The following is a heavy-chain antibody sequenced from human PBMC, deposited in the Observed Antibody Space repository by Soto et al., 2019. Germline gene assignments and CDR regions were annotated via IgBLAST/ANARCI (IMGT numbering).Heavy chain of an antibody. D-gene: IGHD2-15*01. CDR2: ISAHNGNT. CDR1: GYNFTSYG. V-gene: IGHV1-18*01. CDR3: ARDIVVVVAALYNWCHP. Sequence: AASVKVSCKASGYNFTSYGLSWLRQDPGQGLEWMGWISAHNGNTNHAQKIQGRVAMTTDTSTSTAYMELRSRISDDTAGYYCARDIVVVVAALYNWCHPWGKGALVTVS. J-gene: IGHJ5*02.